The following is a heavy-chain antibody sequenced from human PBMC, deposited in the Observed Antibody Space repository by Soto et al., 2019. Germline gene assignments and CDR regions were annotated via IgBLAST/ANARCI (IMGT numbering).Heavy chain of an antibody. CDR3: ARDDHIVVVPTSLGAMDV. D-gene: IGHD2-2*01. Sequence: KTSETLSLTCAVYGGSFSGYYWSWVRQPPGKGLEWIGEIYHSGSTNYNPSLKSRVTISLDKSKNQFSLKLTSVTAADSAVYYCARDDHIVVVPTSLGAMDVWGQGTTVTVSS. CDR2: IYHSGST. J-gene: IGHJ6*02. V-gene: IGHV4-34*01. CDR1: GGSFSGYY.